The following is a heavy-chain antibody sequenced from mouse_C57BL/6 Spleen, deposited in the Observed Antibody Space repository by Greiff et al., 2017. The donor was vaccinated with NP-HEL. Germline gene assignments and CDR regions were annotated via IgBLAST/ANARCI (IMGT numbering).Heavy chain of an antibody. V-gene: IGHV6-3*01. J-gene: IGHJ2*01. CDR1: GLTFSNYW. Sequence: EVHLVESGGGLVQPGGSMKLSCVASGLTFSNYWMNWVRQSPEKGLEWVAQIRLKSDNYATHYAESVKGRFTISRDDSKSSVYLQMNNLRAEDTGIYYCTGVTTVLWGQGTTLTVSS. D-gene: IGHD1-1*01. CDR3: TGVTTVL. CDR2: IRLKSDNYAT.